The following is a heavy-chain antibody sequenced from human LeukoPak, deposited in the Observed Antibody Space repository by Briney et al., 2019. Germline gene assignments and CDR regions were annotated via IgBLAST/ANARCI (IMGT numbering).Heavy chain of an antibody. D-gene: IGHD3-22*01. CDR3: AKAYDSSGYYPIDAFDI. V-gene: IGHV3-9*01. J-gene: IGHJ3*02. CDR2: ISWNSGSI. CDR1: GFTFSSYW. Sequence: GGSLRLSCAASGFTFSSYWMHWVRHAPGKGLVWVSGISWNSGSIGYADSVKGRFTISRDNAKNSLYLQMNSLRAEDTALYYCAKAYDSSGYYPIDAFDIWGQGTMVTVSS.